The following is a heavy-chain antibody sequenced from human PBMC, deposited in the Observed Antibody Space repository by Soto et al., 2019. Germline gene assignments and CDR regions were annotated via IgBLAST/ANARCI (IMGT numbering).Heavy chain of an antibody. Sequence: EVQLVESGGGLVQPGGSLRLSCAASGFTFSSYWMTWVRPATGKGLEWVANIKQDGSEKYYVYSVKGRFTVSSDNAKNSSYLQISSLRAEDTAVYYCASYGYYYGMDLWGQGTTVTVSS. CDR1: GFTFSSYW. CDR2: IKQDGSEK. J-gene: IGHJ6*02. CDR3: ASYGYYYGMDL. V-gene: IGHV3-7*01. D-gene: IGHD3-16*01.